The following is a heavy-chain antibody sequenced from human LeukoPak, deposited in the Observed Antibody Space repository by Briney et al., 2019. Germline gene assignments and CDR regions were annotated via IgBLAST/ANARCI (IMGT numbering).Heavy chain of an antibody. J-gene: IGHJ4*02. Sequence: PGGSLRLSCAASGFPLSSHSINWVRQAPGKGLEWVSYISSSGSAIYYVDSVKGRLTVSRDNAKNSLFLQMNSPRAEDTAVYYCVRVKGSYFDYWGQGALVTVSS. CDR2: ISSSGSAI. V-gene: IGHV3-48*01. D-gene: IGHD2-15*01. CDR1: GFPLSSHS. CDR3: VRVKGSYFDY.